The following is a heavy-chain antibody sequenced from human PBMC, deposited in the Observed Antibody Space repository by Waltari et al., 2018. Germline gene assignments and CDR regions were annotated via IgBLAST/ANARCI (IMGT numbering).Heavy chain of an antibody. CDR1: EFTFSSYA. CDR2: ISGSGGNT. D-gene: IGHD6-19*01. J-gene: IGHJ4*02. Sequence: EVQLLESGGGLVQPGGSLRLSCAASEFTFSSYAMNWVRQAPGQGVEWVSTISGSGGNTYYADSVKGRFTISRDNSKNTLYLQMNSLRAEDTAVYYCAKDPAGTYYFEYWGQGTLVTVSS. CDR3: AKDPAGTYYFEY. V-gene: IGHV3-23*01.